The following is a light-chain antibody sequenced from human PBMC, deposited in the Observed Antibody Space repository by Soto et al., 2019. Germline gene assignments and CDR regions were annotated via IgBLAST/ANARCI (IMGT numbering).Light chain of an antibody. Sequence: DIQMTQSPSSLSASVGDRVTITCRASQSISSLLNWYQQKPGKVPKLLIYAASTLQSELPSRFSGSGSGTDFTLTISSLQPEDFATYYCQQTYITWTFGQGTKVEIK. CDR2: AAS. CDR3: QQTYITWT. V-gene: IGKV1-39*01. CDR1: QSISSL. J-gene: IGKJ1*01.